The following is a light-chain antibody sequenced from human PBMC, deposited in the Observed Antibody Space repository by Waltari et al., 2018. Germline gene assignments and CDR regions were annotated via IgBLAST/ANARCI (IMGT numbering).Light chain of an antibody. CDR1: QSVLYSSNNKNY. V-gene: IGKV4-1*01. Sequence: DIVMTQSPDSLAVSLGERATINCKSSQSVLYSSNNKNYLAWYQQKPRQPPKLLIYWASTRESGVPERFSGSGSGTDFTLTISSLQAEDVAVYHCQQYYSTPSTFSQGTKVEIK. CDR3: QQYYSTPST. J-gene: IGKJ1*01. CDR2: WAS.